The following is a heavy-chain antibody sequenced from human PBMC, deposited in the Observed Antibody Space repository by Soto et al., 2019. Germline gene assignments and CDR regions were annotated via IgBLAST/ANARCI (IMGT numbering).Heavy chain of an antibody. Sequence: QVQLVQSGAEVTKPGSSVTVSCTASGDTFSRFTLSWVRQAPGQGLEWMGRIIPMLGMSNSALKFQGRVTITADKSTTKVYMHLNSVRSDDRAVYYCATSYGSGSAHFASWGQGTLVTVSS. D-gene: IGHD3-10*01. J-gene: IGHJ4*02. CDR3: ATSYGSGSAHFAS. CDR2: IIPMLGMS. V-gene: IGHV1-69*02. CDR1: GDTFSRFT.